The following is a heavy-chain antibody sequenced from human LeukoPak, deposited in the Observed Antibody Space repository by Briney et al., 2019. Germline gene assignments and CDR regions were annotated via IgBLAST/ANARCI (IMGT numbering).Heavy chain of an antibody. D-gene: IGHD3-16*01. V-gene: IGHV3-30*04. Sequence: GGTLRLSCAASGFTFSSYAMHWVRQAPGKGLEWVAVISYDGSNKYYADSVKGRFTISRDNSKNTLYLQMNSLRAEDTAVYYCARDAGSLGEYLDYWGQGTLVTVSS. CDR2: ISYDGSNK. J-gene: IGHJ4*02. CDR3: ARDAGSLGEYLDY. CDR1: GFTFSSYA.